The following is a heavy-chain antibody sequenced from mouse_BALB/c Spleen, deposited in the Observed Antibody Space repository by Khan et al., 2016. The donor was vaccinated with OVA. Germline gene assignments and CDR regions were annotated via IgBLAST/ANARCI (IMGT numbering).Heavy chain of an antibody. CDR3: AREEALYHFDH. Sequence: QVQLKQSGAELVRPGASVKLSCKTSGYIFTSYWIHWVKQRSGQGLEWIARIYPGTDNTYYNEKFKDKATLTADKSSSTAYMQLSSLKSEGSDVDFSAREEALYHFDHWGQGTTRTVSS. D-gene: IGHD3-2*02. V-gene: IGHV1-76*01. CDR2: IYPGTDNT. J-gene: IGHJ2*01. CDR1: GYIFTSYW.